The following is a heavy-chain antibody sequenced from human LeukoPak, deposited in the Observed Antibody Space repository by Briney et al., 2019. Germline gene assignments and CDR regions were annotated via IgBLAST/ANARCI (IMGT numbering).Heavy chain of an antibody. CDR2: LNHNSGGT. J-gene: IGHJ6*03. CDR3: ARSIRYSSSWYAADVLFYYYYYMDV. CDR1: GYTFTGYY. Sequence: GASVKVSCKASGYTFTGYYMHWVRQAPGEGLEWMGWLNHNSGGTNYAQKFQGRVTMTRNTSISTAYMELSSLRSEDTAVYYCARSIRYSSSWYAADVLFYYYYYMDVWGKGTTVTISS. D-gene: IGHD6-13*01. V-gene: IGHV1-2*02.